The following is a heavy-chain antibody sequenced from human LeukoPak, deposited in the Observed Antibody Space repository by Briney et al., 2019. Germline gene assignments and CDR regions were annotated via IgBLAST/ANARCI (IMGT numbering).Heavy chain of an antibody. CDR1: GYTFTSYG. CDR2: ISAYNGNT. V-gene: IGHV1-18*01. CDR3: AREYSGYDWGQFDY. J-gene: IGHJ4*02. Sequence: GASVKVSCKASGYTFTSYGISWVRQAPGQGLEWMGWISAYNGNTNYAQKLQGRVTMTTDTSTSTAYMELRSLRSDDTAVYYRAREYSGYDWGQFDYWGQGTLVTVSS. D-gene: IGHD5-12*01.